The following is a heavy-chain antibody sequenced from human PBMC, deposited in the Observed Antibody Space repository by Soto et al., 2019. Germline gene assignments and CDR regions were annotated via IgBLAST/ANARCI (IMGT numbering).Heavy chain of an antibody. J-gene: IGHJ5*01. CDR2: ISSSSSFR. CDR3: ARDPPLSVLVVVATDDF. CDR1: GFTFTNHN. V-gene: IGHV3-21*02. D-gene: IGHD2-21*01. Sequence: EVQLVESGGGLVKPGGSLRLSCAASGFTFTNHNMNWVRQAPGKGLEWVSSISSSSSFRNYADSVKGRFSISRDNDKNLVYLQMDSLRAEDTAVYYCARDPPLSVLVVVATDDFWGHVTLVTVSS.